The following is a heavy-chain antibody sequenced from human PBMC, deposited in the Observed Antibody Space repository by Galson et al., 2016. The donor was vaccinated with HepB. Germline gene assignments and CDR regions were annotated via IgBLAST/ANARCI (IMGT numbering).Heavy chain of an antibody. V-gene: IGHV3-30*18. CDR2: IPYDGGNK. Sequence: SLRLSCAASGFTFSDYGMHWVRQAPGKGLEWVEVIPYDGGNKYYADSVKGRFTISRDNSKNTLYLQMNSLRAEETAVYYCAKEQFGGSSYGGNDAFDIWGQGTMVTVSS. D-gene: IGHD1-26*01. J-gene: IGHJ3*02. CDR1: GFTFSDYG. CDR3: AKEQFGGSSYGGNDAFDI.